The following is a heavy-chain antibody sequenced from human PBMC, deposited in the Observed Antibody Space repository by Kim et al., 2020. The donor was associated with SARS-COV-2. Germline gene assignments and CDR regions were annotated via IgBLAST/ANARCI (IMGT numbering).Heavy chain of an antibody. V-gene: IGHV3-30-3*01. CDR1: GFTFSSYA. D-gene: IGHD3-3*01. Sequence: GGSLRLSCAASGFTFSSYAMHWVRQAPGKGLEWVAVISYDGSNKYYADSVKGRFTISRDNSKNTLYLQMNSLRAEDTAVYYCARGRTPNSITIFGMGLKGDYYYYMDVWGKGTTVTVSS. CDR2: ISYDGSNK. J-gene: IGHJ6*03. CDR3: ARGRTPNSITIFGMGLKGDYYYYMDV.